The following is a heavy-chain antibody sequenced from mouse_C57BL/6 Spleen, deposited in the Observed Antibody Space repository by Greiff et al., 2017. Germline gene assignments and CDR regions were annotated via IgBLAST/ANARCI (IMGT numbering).Heavy chain of an antibody. Sequence: EVKVEESVAELVRPGASVKLSCTASGFNIKNTYMHWVKQRPEQGLEWIGRIDPANGNTKYAPKFQGKATITADTSSNTAYLQLSSLTSEDTAIYYCARMGYGSSDDYYAMDYWGQGTSVTVSS. CDR1: GFNIKNTY. J-gene: IGHJ4*01. CDR2: IDPANGNT. V-gene: IGHV14-3*01. CDR3: ARMGYGSSDDYYAMDY. D-gene: IGHD1-1*01.